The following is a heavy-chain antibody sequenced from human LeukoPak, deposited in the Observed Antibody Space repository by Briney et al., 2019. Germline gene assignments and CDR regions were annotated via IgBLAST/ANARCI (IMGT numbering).Heavy chain of an antibody. Sequence: SQTLSLTCAISGDSVSSNSAAWNWIRQSPSRGLEWLGRTYYRSKWFSRYAVSVKSRITINADTSKNQFSLKLSSVTAADTAVYYCVRLNLNFGSGSYSWGQGTLVTVSS. CDR3: VRLNLNFGSGSYS. CDR2: TYYRSKWFS. V-gene: IGHV6-1*01. D-gene: IGHD3-10*01. J-gene: IGHJ4*02. CDR1: GDSVSSNSAA.